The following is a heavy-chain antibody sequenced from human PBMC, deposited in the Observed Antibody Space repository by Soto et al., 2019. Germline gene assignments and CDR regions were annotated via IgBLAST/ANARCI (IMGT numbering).Heavy chain of an antibody. J-gene: IGHJ4*02. CDR3: AREGSYSAYNFAHGIQLWSFDF. CDR2: IFSSGST. CDR1: GGSINTFY. D-gene: IGHD5-12*01. V-gene: IGHV4-4*07. Sequence: SETLSLACTVSGGSINTFYWSWVRQPAGKGLEWIGRIFSSGSTSFNPSLESRVAMSVDTSKNHFSLNLSSVTAADMAVYYCAREGSYSAYNFAHGIQLWSFDFWGQGALVTVSS.